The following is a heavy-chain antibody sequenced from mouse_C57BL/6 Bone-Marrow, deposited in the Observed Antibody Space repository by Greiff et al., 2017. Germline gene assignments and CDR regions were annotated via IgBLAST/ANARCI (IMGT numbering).Heavy chain of an antibody. CDR3: TGYGNYYY. CDR1: GFNIKDDY. J-gene: IGHJ2*01. D-gene: IGHD2-10*02. CDR2: IDPENGDT. V-gene: IGHV14-4*01. Sequence: SGAELVRPGASVKLSCTASGFNIKDDYMHWVKQRPEQGLEWIGWIDPENGDTEYASKFQGKATITADTSSNTAYLQLSSLTSEDTAVYYCTGYGNYYYWGQGTTLTVSS.